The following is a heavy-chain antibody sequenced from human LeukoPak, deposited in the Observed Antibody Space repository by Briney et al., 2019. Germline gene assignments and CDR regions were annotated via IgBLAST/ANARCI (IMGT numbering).Heavy chain of an antibody. CDR2: IYASGST. D-gene: IGHD2/OR15-2a*01. CDR3: ARDFYGDDGHHPFDY. V-gene: IGHV4-4*07. CDR1: GASISSYY. Sequence: SETLSLTCSVSGASISSYYWNWLRQSAGKALECVGRIYASGSTNYNPSLKSRVTISMDKSKNQFSLNLKSVTAADTAIYYCARDFYGDDGHHPFDYWGQGVLVTVSS. J-gene: IGHJ4*02.